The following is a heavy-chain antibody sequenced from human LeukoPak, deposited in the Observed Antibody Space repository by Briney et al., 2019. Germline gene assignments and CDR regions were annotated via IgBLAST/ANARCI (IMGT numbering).Heavy chain of an antibody. CDR1: GFTFSSYS. CDR3: ARELQVPSQEGYDYVWGSYRYLPLPFDY. J-gene: IGHJ4*02. CDR2: ISSSSSYI. D-gene: IGHD3-16*02. Sequence: GGSLRLSCAASGFTFSSYSMNWVRQAPGKGLEWVSSISSSSSYIYYVDSVKGRFTISRDNAKNSLYLQMNSLRAEDTAVYYCARELQVPSQEGYDYVWGSYRYLPLPFDYWGQGTLVTVSS. V-gene: IGHV3-21*01.